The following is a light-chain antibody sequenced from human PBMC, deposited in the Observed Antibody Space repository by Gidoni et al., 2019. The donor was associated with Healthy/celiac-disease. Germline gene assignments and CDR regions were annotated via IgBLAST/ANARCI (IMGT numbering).Light chain of an antibody. J-gene: IGKJ4*01. CDR2: KAS. V-gene: IGKV1-5*03. Sequence: DIHRTHSPSTLSASVGDRVTITCRASQSISSWLAWYQQKPGKAPKLLIYKASSLESGGPSRFSGSGSGTEFTLTISSLQPDDFATYYCQQYNSYPLTFGGGTKVEIK. CDR1: QSISSW. CDR3: QQYNSYPLT.